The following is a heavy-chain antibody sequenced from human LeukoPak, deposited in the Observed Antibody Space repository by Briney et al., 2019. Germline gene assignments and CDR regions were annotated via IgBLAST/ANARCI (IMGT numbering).Heavy chain of an antibody. V-gene: IGHV3-30*02. CDR1: GFTFSSYG. D-gene: IGHD2-2*01. CDR2: IRYDGSNK. Sequence: PGGSLRLSCAASGFTFSSYGMHSVRQAPGKGLEWVAFIRYDGSNKYYADSVKGRFTISRDNSKNTLYLQMNSLRAEDTAVYYCAKDFCSSTSCYYIGWFDPWGQGTLVTVSS. J-gene: IGHJ5*02. CDR3: AKDFCSSTSCYYIGWFDP.